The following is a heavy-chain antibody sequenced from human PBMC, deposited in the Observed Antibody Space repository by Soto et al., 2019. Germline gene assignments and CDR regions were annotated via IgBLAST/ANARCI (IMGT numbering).Heavy chain of an antibody. V-gene: IGHV4-34*01. CDR2: INHSGST. Sequence: SETLSLTCAVYGGSFSGYYWSWIRQPPGKGLEWIGEINHSGSTNYNPSLKSRVTISVDTSKNQFSLKLSSVTAADTAVYYCARGGDIVVVPAAPYYYYYMDVWGKGTTVTVSS. D-gene: IGHD2-2*01. CDR3: ARGGDIVVVPAAPYYYYYMDV. CDR1: GGSFSGYY. J-gene: IGHJ6*03.